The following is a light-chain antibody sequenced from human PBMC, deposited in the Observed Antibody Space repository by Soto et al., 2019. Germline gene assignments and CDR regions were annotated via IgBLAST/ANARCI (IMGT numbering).Light chain of an antibody. CDR1: NIGSKS. Sequence: SYELTQPTSVSVAPGQTARITCGGNNIGSKSVHWYQQRPGQAPVLVVYDDSVRPSGIPERFSGSNSGNTATLTISRVEAGDEADYYCQVWDSSSDHVVFGGGTKRTVL. CDR3: QVWDSSSDHVV. CDR2: DDS. J-gene: IGLJ2*01. V-gene: IGLV3-21*02.